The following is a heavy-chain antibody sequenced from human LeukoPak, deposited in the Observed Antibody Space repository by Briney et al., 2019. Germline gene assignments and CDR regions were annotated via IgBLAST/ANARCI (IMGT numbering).Heavy chain of an antibody. CDR2: INHSGST. CDR3: AGREVVTAPRFDY. J-gene: IGHJ4*02. V-gene: IGHV4-34*01. D-gene: IGHD2-21*02. Sequence: SETLSLTCTVPGGSISSYYWSWIRQPPGKGLEWIGEINHSGSTNYNPSFKSRVTISVDTSKNQFSLKLSSVTAADTAVYYCAGREVVTAPRFDYWGQGTLSPSPQ. CDR1: GGSISSYY.